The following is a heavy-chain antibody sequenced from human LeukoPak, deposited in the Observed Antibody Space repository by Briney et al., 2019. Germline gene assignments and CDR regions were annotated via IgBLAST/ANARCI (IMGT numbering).Heavy chain of an antibody. Sequence: GGSLRLSCAASGFTFSSYIMNWVRQAPGKGLEWVSSISSSNNYLYYADSVKGRFTISRDNSKNTLYLQMNSLRAEDTAVYYCARGPSGYHNTGGQGTLVTVSS. CDR3: ARGPSGYHNT. D-gene: IGHD5-12*01. CDR2: ISSSNNYL. V-gene: IGHV3-21*01. CDR1: GFTFSSYI. J-gene: IGHJ4*02.